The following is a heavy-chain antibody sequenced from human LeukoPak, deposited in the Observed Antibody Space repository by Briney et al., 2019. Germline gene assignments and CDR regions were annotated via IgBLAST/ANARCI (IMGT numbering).Heavy chain of an antibody. V-gene: IGHV3-7*01. CDR2: INQDGSDK. CDR3: ARWTGGFYP. D-gene: IGHD1-26*01. CDR1: GCTFTNYW. Sequence: GGSLRLSCAASGCTFTNYWMSWVRQAPGKGLEWLANINQDGSDKYSVDSVKGRFTIPRDNAKNSLYLQLNSLRAEDPAVYYCARWTGGFYPGGQGTLVTVSS. J-gene: IGHJ5*02.